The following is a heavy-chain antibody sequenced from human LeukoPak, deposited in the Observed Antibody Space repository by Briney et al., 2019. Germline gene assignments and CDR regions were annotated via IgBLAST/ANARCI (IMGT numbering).Heavy chain of an antibody. V-gene: IGHV1-2*02. CDR1: GYTFTGYY. Sequence: ASVKVSCKASGYTFTGYYMHWVQQAPGQGLEWMGWINPNSGGTNYAQKFQGRVTMTRDTSISTAYMELSRLRSDDTAVYYCARFRSAVYGSGSYYQTDYWGQGTLVTVSS. J-gene: IGHJ4*02. D-gene: IGHD3-10*01. CDR2: INPNSGGT. CDR3: ARFRSAVYGSGSYYQTDY.